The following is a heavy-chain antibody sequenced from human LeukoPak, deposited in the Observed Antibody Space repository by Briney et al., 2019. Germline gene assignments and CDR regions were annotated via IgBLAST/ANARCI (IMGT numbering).Heavy chain of an antibody. J-gene: IGHJ4*02. CDR2: IGYDGRDT. D-gene: IGHD3-10*01. CDR3: AKDNAYYYADY. V-gene: IGHV3-30*02. Sequence: GGSLRLSCAASGFTFSSYGIHWVRQAPGKGLEWVTFIGYDGRDTYYADSVKGRFTISRDNSKNTLYLQMNSLRAEDTAIYYCAKDNAYYYADYWGQGTLVTVSS. CDR1: GFTFSSYG.